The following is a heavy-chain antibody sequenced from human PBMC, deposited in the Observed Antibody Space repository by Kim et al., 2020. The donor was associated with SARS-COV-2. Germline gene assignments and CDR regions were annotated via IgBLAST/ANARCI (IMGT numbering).Heavy chain of an antibody. D-gene: IGHD3-22*01. V-gene: IGHV4-59*11. J-gene: IGHJ4*02. CDR3: ARERFYYDSSGGSYYFDD. Sequence: SETLSLTCTVSGDSINNHYWSWIRQPPGKGLEWIGYIYYSGATNYNPSLTSRVTISIDTFQNQFSLKLSSVTAADTAVYYCARERFYYDSSGGSYYFDDWGQGTLVTVSS. CDR2: IYYSGAT. CDR1: GDSINNHY.